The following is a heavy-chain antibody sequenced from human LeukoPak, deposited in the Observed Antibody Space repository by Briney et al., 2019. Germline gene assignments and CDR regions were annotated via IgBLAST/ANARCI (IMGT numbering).Heavy chain of an antibody. CDR2: ISACNGNT. Sequence: ASVKVSCKASGYTFTSYGISWVRQAPGQGLEWMGWISACNGNTNYAQKLQGRVTMTTDTSTSTAYMELRSLRSDDTAVYYCARDPYCTNGVCYESDYWGQGTLVTVSS. V-gene: IGHV1-18*01. J-gene: IGHJ4*02. CDR3: ARDPYCTNGVCYESDY. CDR1: GYTFTSYG. D-gene: IGHD2-8*01.